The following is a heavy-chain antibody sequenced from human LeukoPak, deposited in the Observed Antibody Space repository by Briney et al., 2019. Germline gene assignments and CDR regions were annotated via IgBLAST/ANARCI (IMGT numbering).Heavy chain of an antibody. D-gene: IGHD2-2*01. CDR3: ARLAPVGYYYYYMDV. V-gene: IGHV4-4*09. CDR1: GGSISSYY. J-gene: IGHJ6*03. Sequence: SETLSLTCTVSGGSISSYYWSWIRQPPGKGLEWIGYIYTSGSTNYNPSLKSRVTISEDTSKNQFSLKLSSVTAADTAVYYCARLAPVGYYYYYMDVWGKGTTVTVSS. CDR2: IYTSGST.